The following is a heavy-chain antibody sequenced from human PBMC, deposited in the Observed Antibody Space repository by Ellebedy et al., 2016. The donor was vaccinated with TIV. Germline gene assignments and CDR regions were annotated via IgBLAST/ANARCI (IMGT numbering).Heavy chain of an antibody. CDR2: ISAGGDNT. Sequence: GESLKISCAASGFTFSSFAMHWVRQAPGKGLEWLSVISAGGDNTYNADSVKGRFTITRDNSKNTLFLQMNRLRTEDTAVYYCAKGSSSGFNYDRVGFQYWGQGTLVTVSS. CDR1: GFTFSSFA. D-gene: IGHD3-22*01. J-gene: IGHJ4*02. V-gene: IGHV3-23*01. CDR3: AKGSSSGFNYDRVGFQY.